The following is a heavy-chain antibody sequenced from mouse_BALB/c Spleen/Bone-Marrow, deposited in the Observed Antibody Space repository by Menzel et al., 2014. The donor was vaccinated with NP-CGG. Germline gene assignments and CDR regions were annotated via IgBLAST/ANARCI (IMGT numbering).Heavy chain of an antibody. D-gene: IGHD1-1*01. CDR2: ISDGGSYT. J-gene: IGHJ3*01. CDR1: GFTFSDYY. Sequence: EVQRVESGGGLVKPGGSLKLSCAASGFTFSDYYMYWVRQTPEKRLEWVATISDGGSYTYYPDSVKGRFTIPRDNAKNNLYLQMSSLKSEDTAMYYCVLRWFAYWGQGTLVTVSA. V-gene: IGHV5-4*02. CDR3: VLRWFAY.